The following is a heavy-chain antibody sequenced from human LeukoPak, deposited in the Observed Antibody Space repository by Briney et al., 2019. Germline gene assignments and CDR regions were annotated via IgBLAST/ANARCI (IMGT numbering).Heavy chain of an antibody. CDR1: GGSISSSSYY. Sequence: PSETLSLTCTVSGGSISSSSYYWGWIRQPPGKGLEWIGSIYYSGSTYYNPSLKSRVTISVDTSKNQFSLKLSSVTAADTAVYYCARLVRINNYFDYWGQGTLVTVSS. D-gene: IGHD2-2*01. CDR2: IYYSGST. J-gene: IGHJ4*02. V-gene: IGHV4-39*01. CDR3: ARLVRINNYFDY.